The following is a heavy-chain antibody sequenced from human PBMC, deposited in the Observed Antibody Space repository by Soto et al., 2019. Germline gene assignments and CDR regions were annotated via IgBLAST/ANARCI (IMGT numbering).Heavy chain of an antibody. CDR3: ARNSQKNYYYYAMDV. V-gene: IGHV1-69*13. CDR2: IIPVFGTA. Sequence: SVKVSCKASGGTFSTFAISWVRQAPGHGLDWMGGIIPVFGTANYAQDFQDRVTITADASTSTTYMELTSLKSEDTAMYYCARNSQKNYYYYAMDVWGQGTTVTVSS. J-gene: IGHJ6*02. CDR1: GGTFSTFA.